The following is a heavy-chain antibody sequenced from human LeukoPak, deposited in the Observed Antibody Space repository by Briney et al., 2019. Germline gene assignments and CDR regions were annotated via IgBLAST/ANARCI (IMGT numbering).Heavy chain of an antibody. CDR2: FDPEDGET. D-gene: IGHD4-17*01. Sequence: ASVKVSCKVSGYTLTELSMHWVRQAPGKGLEWMGGFDPEDGETIYAQKFQGRVTITADKSTSTAYMELSSLRSEDTAVYYCARQTTYYGDYGENYFDYWGQGTLVTVSS. V-gene: IGHV1-24*01. CDR1: GYTLTELS. CDR3: ARQTTYYGDYGENYFDY. J-gene: IGHJ4*02.